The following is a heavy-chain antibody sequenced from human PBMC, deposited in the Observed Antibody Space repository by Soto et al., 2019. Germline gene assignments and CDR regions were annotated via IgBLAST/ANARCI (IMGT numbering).Heavy chain of an antibody. CDR1: GYTFTSYA. V-gene: IGHV1-3*01. CDR3: ARGTCSGGGGYSVDLDY. J-gene: IGHJ4*02. CDR2: INAGNGNT. Sequence: QVQLVQSGAEVKKPGASVKVSCKASGYTFTSYAMHWVRQAPGQRLEWMGWINAGNGNTEYSQKFLGRVTITRDTSANTAYMELSSLRAEDTAVYFCARGTCSGGGGYSVDLDYGGQGTLVTVSS. D-gene: IGHD2-15*01.